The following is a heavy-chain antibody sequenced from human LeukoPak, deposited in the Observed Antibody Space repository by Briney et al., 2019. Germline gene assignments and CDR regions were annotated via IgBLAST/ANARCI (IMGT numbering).Heavy chain of an antibody. V-gene: IGHV1-2*06. CDR1: GYTFTGYY. J-gene: IGHJ6*02. CDR3: ARKPEGMDV. D-gene: IGHD1-14*01. Sequence: ASVKVSCKASGYTFTGYYIHWVRQAPGQWLEWMGRINPSSGGTNYAQKFQGTVTMTRDTSISTAYMELSRLRSDDTAVYYCARKPEGMDVWGQGTTVTVSS. CDR2: INPSSGGT.